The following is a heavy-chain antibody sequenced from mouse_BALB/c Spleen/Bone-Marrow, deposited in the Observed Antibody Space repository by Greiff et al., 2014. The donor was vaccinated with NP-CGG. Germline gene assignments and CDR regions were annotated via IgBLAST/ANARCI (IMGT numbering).Heavy chain of an antibody. CDR2: IFPGDGDT. D-gene: IGHD1-3*01. CDR1: GYAFNSSW. CDR3: ARLGYSGY. V-gene: IGHV1-82*01. Sequence: QVQLKESGPELVKPGASVKISCKASGYAFNSSWMNWVKQRPGQGLEWIGRIFPGDGDTNYDGKFRGKATLTADKSSNTAYMRLSSLTSVDSAVYFCARLGYSGYWGQGTALTVSS. J-gene: IGHJ2*01.